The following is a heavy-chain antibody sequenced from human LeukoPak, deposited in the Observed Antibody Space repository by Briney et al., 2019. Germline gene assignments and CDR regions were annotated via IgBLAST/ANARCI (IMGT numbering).Heavy chain of an antibody. Sequence: GGSLRLSCAASGFTFSGYWMHWVRQAPGKGLVWLSRINIDGSNTSYADSVKGRFTISRDNARNSLYLQMNSLRVEDTAVYYCARYGNRVSKVGGETTGPESDYWGQGTLVTVSS. V-gene: IGHV3-74*01. CDR2: INIDGSNT. CDR3: ARYGNRVSKVGGETTGPESDY. D-gene: IGHD3-10*01. J-gene: IGHJ4*02. CDR1: GFTFSGYW.